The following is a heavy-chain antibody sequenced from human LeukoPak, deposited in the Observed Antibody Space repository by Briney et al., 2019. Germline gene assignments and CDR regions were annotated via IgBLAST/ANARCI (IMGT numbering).Heavy chain of an antibody. CDR1: GGSFRGYY. J-gene: IGHJ6*03. Sequence: SETLSLTCAVYGGSFRGYYWSWSRQPPGKGLEWSGEINHSGSTNYNPSLKSRVTISVATSKNKFSLKLSSVTAADTAVYYCARGPTSTLYYYYYMDVWGKGTTVTVSS. CDR3: ARGPTSTLYYYYYMDV. CDR2: INHSGST. V-gene: IGHV4-34*01.